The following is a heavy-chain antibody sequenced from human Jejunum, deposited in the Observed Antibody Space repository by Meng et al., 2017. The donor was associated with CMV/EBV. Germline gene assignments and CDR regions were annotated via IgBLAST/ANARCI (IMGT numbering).Heavy chain of an antibody. D-gene: IGHD3-3*01. Sequence: SGPVIAKTAPIMSLICSCSGGSIGRGDYYWSWIRQPPGKGLEWIGYIHDTGSTYYNPLLKSRVDISLGTSRNHFSLTLSYVTAEDTAVYFCARGSIFVSFDSWGQGTLVTVSS. CDR2: IHDTGST. V-gene: IGHV4-30-4*08. CDR3: ARGSIFVSFDS. CDR1: GGSIGRGDYY. J-gene: IGHJ4*02.